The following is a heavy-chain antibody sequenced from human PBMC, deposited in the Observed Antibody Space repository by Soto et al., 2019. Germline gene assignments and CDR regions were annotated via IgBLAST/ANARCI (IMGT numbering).Heavy chain of an antibody. V-gene: IGHV3-23*01. Sequence: PGGSLRLSCAASGFTFSNYAMNWVRQAPGKGLEWVSGISGSGGTTYYADSVKGRFTISRDNSKNTLYLQMNSLRAEDTAVYYCAKDEDCSGGSCYSVYWGQGTLVTVSS. J-gene: IGHJ4*02. CDR1: GFTFSNYA. CDR2: ISGSGGTT. CDR3: AKDEDCSGGSCYSVY. D-gene: IGHD2-15*01.